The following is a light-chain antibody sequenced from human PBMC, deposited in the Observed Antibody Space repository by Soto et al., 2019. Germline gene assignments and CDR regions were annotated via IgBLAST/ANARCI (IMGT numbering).Light chain of an antibody. CDR1: SSNIGSSH. V-gene: IGLV1-47*01. CDR2: RNN. CDR3: AAWDDSLSGLV. Sequence: QPVLTQPPSASGTPGQGVTISCSGSSSNIGSSHVYWYHQLPGTAPKLLIYRNNQRPSGVPDRFSGSKSGASASLAISGLRSDDEADYYCAAWDDSLSGLVFGGGTQLTVL. J-gene: IGLJ2*01.